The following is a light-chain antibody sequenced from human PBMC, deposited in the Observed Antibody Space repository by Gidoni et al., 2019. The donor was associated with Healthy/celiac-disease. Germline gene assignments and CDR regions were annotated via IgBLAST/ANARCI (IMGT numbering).Light chain of an antibody. CDR3: QQEFT. V-gene: IGKV3-20*01. CDR2: GAS. J-gene: IGKJ3*01. Sequence: EIVLTQSPGTLSLSPGERPTLSCRASQSVSSSYLAWYQQKPGQAPRLLIYGASSRATGIPDRFSGSGSGTDFTLTISRLEPEDFAVYYCQQEFTFGPGTKVDIK. CDR1: QSVSSSY.